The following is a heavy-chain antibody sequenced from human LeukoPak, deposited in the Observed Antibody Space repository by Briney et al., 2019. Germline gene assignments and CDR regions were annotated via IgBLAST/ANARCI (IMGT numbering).Heavy chain of an antibody. CDR3: VREAYYGRGTHPTSYFDH. J-gene: IGHJ4*02. CDR2: MSSDEKTV. Sequence: GGSLRLSCADYGFNFRTYVLHWVRQAPGKGLEGVAVMSSDEKTVFYADSVKGLFTISRDSSKSSADLQMNRLRVEDTAVYYCVREAYYGRGTHPTSYFDHWGQGTLVTVSS. V-gene: IGHV3-30*04. D-gene: IGHD3-10*02. CDR1: GFNFRTYV.